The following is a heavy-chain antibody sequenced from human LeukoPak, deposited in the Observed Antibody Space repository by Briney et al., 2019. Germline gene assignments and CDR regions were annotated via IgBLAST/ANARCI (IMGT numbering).Heavy chain of an antibody. D-gene: IGHD3-22*01. CDR2: FYSGGDTYHRDGTT. Sequence: RGSLRLSCAASGFTVSANYMSWVRQAPGKGLEGVSGFYSGGDTYHRDGTTHYADSVKSRFTTSGDKSANTVSLQMNSLRVDDTAVYYCAHSYDFDSSGSHRPPAFWGQGTLVTVSS. CDR1: GFTVSANY. J-gene: IGHJ4*02. V-gene: IGHV3-53*05. CDR3: AHSYDFDSSGSHRPPAF.